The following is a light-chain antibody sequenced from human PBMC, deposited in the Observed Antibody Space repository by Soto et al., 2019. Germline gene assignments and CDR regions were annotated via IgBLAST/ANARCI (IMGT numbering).Light chain of an antibody. CDR2: GAS. V-gene: IGKV3-20*01. CDR3: QQYSQWPLT. J-gene: IGKJ4*01. CDR1: QSVSSNY. Sequence: EIVLTQSPGTLSLSPGERATLSCRASQSVSSNYLAWYQQKPGQAPRVLIYGASTRATGIPDRFTGSGSGTDFTLTISSLQSEDFAVYYCQQYSQWPLTFGGGTKVDIK.